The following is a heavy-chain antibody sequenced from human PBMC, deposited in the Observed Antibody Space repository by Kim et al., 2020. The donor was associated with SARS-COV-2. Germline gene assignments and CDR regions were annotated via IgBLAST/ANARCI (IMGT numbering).Heavy chain of an antibody. J-gene: IGHJ4*02. Sequence: SVKVSCKASGGTFSSYAISWVRQAPGQGLEWMGGIIPIFGTANYAQKFQGRVTITADESTSTAYMELSSLRSEDTAVYYCARDGSGSYYGHYWGQGTLVTVSS. CDR2: IIPIFGTA. D-gene: IGHD1-26*01. CDR3: ARDGSGSYYGHY. CDR1: GGTFSSYA. V-gene: IGHV1-69*13.